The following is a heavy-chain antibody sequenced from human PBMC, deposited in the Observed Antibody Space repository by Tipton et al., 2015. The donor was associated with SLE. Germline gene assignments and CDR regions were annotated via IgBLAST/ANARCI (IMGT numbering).Heavy chain of an antibody. CDR2: IYTSGST. V-gene: IGHV4-59*07. Sequence: TLSLTCTVSGGSSSSYYWAWIRQPPGKGVEWIGYIYTSGSTYYNPSLKSRVTISVDTSKNQFSLKLSSVTAADTAVYYCARSAGYGSNWAHFDYWGQGTLVTVSS. CDR3: ARSAGYGSNWAHFDY. CDR1: GGSSSSYY. J-gene: IGHJ4*02. D-gene: IGHD6-13*01.